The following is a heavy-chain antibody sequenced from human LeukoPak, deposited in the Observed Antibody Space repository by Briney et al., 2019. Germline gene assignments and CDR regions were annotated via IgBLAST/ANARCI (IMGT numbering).Heavy chain of an antibody. V-gene: IGHV1-2*06. CDR2: INPNSGGT. D-gene: IGHD3-3*01. CDR3: ARQDREWKAFDI. J-gene: IGHJ3*02. Sequence: GASVKVSCKASGYTFIGYYMHWVRQAPGQGLEWMGRINPNSGGTNYARKFQGRVTMTRDTSISTSYIELSRLRSDDTAVYFCARQDREWKAFDIWGQGTMVTVSS. CDR1: GYTFIGYY.